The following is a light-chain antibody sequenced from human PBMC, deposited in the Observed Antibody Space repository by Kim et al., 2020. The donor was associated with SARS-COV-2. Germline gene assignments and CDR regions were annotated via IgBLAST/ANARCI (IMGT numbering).Light chain of an antibody. CDR1: QSVSSY. V-gene: IGKV3-11*01. CDR3: QQRSNWPPYT. CDR2: DAS. J-gene: IGKJ2*01. Sequence: EIVLTQSPATLSLSPGERATLSCRASQSVSSYLAWYQPKPGQAPRLLIYDASNRATGIPARFSGSGSGTDFTFTISSLEPEDFAVYYCQQRSNWPPYTLGRGTKLEI.